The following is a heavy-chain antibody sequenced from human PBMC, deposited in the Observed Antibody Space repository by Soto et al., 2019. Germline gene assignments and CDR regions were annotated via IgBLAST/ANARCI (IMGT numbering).Heavy chain of an antibody. Sequence: TGGSLRLSCAASGFTFSDYYMSWIRQVPGKGLEWVSYISSSSSYTNYADSVKGRFTISRDNAKNSLYLQMNSLRAEDTAVYYCARDSRYYDFWSGYSNYYYYGMDVWGQGTTVTVSS. CDR1: GFTFSDYY. V-gene: IGHV3-11*06. CDR3: ARDSRYYDFWSGYSNYYYYGMDV. J-gene: IGHJ6*02. CDR2: ISSSSSYT. D-gene: IGHD3-3*01.